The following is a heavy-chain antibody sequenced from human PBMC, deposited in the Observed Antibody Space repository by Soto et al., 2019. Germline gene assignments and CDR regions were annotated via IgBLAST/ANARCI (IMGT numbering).Heavy chain of an antibody. D-gene: IGHD5-18*01. J-gene: IGHJ6*02. V-gene: IGHV1-46*03. Sequence: ASVKVSCKASGYTFTSYYMHWVRQAPGQGLEWMGIINPSGGSTSYAQKFQGRVTMTRDTSTSTVYMELSSLRSEDTAVYYCAPRRGYSYGYDYYYGMDVWGQGTTVTVSS. CDR2: INPSGGST. CDR1: GYTFTSYY. CDR3: APRRGYSYGYDYYYGMDV.